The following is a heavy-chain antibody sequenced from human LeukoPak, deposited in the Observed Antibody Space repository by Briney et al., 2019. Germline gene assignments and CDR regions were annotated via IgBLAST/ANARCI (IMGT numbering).Heavy chain of an antibody. D-gene: IGHD6-19*01. Sequence: PSETLSLTCTVSGGSISSYYWSWIRQPAGKGLEWIGRIYTSGSTNYNPSLKSRVTMSVDTSKNQFSLKLSSVTAADTAVYYCARGPYSSGWYQRSAFDIWGQGTMVTVSS. V-gene: IGHV4-4*07. CDR2: IYTSGST. CDR3: ARGPYSSGWYQRSAFDI. CDR1: GGSISSYY. J-gene: IGHJ3*02.